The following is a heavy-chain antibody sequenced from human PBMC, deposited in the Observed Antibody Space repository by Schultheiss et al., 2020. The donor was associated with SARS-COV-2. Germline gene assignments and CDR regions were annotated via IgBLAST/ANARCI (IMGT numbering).Heavy chain of an antibody. CDR3: ARRMFYYYGMDV. CDR2: IYYSGST. D-gene: IGHD3-10*02. Sequence: SETLSLTCTVSGGSISSYYWSWIRQPPGKGLEWIGYIYYSGSTNYNRSLKSRVTILVDTSKNHLSLNLTSVTAADTAVYFCARRMFYYYGMDVWGQGTTVTVSS. J-gene: IGHJ6*02. CDR1: GGSISSYY. V-gene: IGHV4-59*12.